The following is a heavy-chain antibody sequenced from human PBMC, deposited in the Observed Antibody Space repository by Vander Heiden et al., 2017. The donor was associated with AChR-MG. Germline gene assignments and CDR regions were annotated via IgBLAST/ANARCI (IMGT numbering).Heavy chain of an antibody. CDR1: GYTFTSYD. J-gene: IGHJ6*03. V-gene: IGHV1-8*01. D-gene: IGHD3-3*01. CDR3: ARGGRITIFGVVITPYYYYYMDV. CDR2: MNPNSGNT. Sequence: QVQLVQSGAEVKKPGASVKVSCKASGYTFTSYDINWVRQATGQGLEWMGWMNPNSGNTGYAQKFQGRVTMTRNTSISTAYMELSSLRSEDTAVYYCARGGRITIFGVVITPYYYYYMDVWGKGTTVTVSS.